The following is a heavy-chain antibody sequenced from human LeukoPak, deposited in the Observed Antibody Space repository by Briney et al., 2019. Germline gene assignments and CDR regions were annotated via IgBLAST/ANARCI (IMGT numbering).Heavy chain of an antibody. Sequence: ASVKVSCKASGYTFTSYGISWVRQAPGQGLEWMGWISAYNGNTNYAQKLQGRVTMTTDTSTSTAYMELRSLRSDDTAVYYCARVGNTDHHYYYYYMDVWGKGTTVTVPS. D-gene: IGHD2/OR15-2a*01. J-gene: IGHJ6*03. CDR3: ARVGNTDHHYYYYYMDV. CDR1: GYTFTSYG. V-gene: IGHV1-18*01. CDR2: ISAYNGNT.